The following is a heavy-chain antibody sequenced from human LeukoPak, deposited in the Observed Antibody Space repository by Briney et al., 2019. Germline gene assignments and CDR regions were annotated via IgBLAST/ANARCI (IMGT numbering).Heavy chain of an antibody. J-gene: IGHJ4*02. Sequence: SSETLSLTCTVSGGSISSYYWSWIRQPPGKGLEWIGYIYYSGSTNYNPSLKSRVTISVDTSKNQFSLKLSSVTAADTAVYYCAREEDGGFDYWGQGTLVTVSS. D-gene: IGHD5-24*01. CDR3: AREEDGGFDY. CDR2: IYYSGST. V-gene: IGHV4-59*01. CDR1: GGSISSYY.